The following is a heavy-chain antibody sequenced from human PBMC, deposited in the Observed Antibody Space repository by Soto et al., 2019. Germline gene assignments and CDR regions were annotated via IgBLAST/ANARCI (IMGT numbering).Heavy chain of an antibody. CDR3: AKDQTYYDILTGYSINYYYYYGMDV. D-gene: IGHD3-9*01. CDR1: GFTFSSYG. V-gene: IGHV3-30*18. J-gene: IGHJ6*02. CDR2: ISYDGSNK. Sequence: GGSLRLSCAASGFTFSSYGMHWVRQAPGKGLEWVAVISYDGSNKYYADSVKGRFTISRDNSKNTLYLQMNSLRAEDTAVYYCAKDQTYYDILTGYSINYYYYYGMDVWGQGTTVTVSS.